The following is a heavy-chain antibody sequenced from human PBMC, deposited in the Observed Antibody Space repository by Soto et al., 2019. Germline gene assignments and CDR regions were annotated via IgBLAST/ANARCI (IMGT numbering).Heavy chain of an antibody. V-gene: IGHV3-30*18. CDR1: GFTFSSYG. Sequence: QVQLVESGGGVVQPGRSLRLSCAASGFTFSSYGMHWVRQAPGKGLEWVAVISYDGSNKYYADSVKGRFTISRDNSKNTLYLQMNSLRAEDTAVYYCAKDLFEVEWSGGPTGEGNYFDYWGQGTLVTVSS. J-gene: IGHJ4*02. CDR3: AKDLFEVEWSGGPTGEGNYFDY. CDR2: ISYDGSNK. D-gene: IGHD7-27*01.